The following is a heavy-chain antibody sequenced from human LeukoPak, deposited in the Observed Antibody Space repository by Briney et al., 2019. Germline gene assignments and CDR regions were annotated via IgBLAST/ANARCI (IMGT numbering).Heavy chain of an antibody. D-gene: IGHD5-12*01. Sequence: GASVKVSCKASGYTFTGYHMHWVRQAPGQGLEWMGRINPNSGGTNYAQKFQGRVTMTRDTSISTAYMELSRLRSDDTAVYYCARDGVDSGYDDSADYWGQGTLVTVSS. CDR1: GYTFTGYH. CDR3: ARDGVDSGYDDSADY. V-gene: IGHV1-2*06. CDR2: INPNSGGT. J-gene: IGHJ4*02.